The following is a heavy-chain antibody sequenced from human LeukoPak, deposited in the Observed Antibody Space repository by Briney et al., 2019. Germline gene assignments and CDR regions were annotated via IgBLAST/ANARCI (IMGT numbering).Heavy chain of an antibody. V-gene: IGHV4-59*01. D-gene: IGHD5-18*01. CDR1: GGSISSYY. Sequence: SETLSLTCTVSGGSISSYYWSWIRQPPGKGLEWIGYIYYSGSTNYNPSLKSRVTISVDTSKNQFSLKLSSVTAADTAVYYCARLYSYGHVDYWGQGTLVTVSS. J-gene: IGHJ4*02. CDR2: IYYSGST. CDR3: ARLYSYGHVDY.